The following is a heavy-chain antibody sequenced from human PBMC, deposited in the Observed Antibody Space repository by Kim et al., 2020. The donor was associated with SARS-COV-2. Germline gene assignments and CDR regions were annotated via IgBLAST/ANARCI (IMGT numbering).Heavy chain of an antibody. CDR1: GFTFSTYN. D-gene: IGHD2-2*01. CDR3: ARGAIRDYCSSTRCGHDY. V-gene: IGHV3-21*01. J-gene: IGHJ4*02. CDR2: ISGSSTYI. Sequence: GGSLRLSCAASGFTFSTYNMNWVRQAPGKGLEWVSSISGSSTYIFYADSVKGRFTIARDNAKNSLFLQMNSLRAEDTAVYYCARGAIRDYCSSTRCGHDYWGQGTLVTVSS.